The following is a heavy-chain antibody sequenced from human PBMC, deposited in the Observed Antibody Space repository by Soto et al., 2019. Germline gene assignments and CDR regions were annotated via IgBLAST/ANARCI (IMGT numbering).Heavy chain of an antibody. CDR2: INPNSGGT. Sequence: GASVKVSCKASGYTFTGYYMHWVRQAPGQGLEWMGWINPNSGGTNNAQKFQGSVTMTRDTSISTAYMELSRLRSHDTAVYYRARDLTSSYDILTCYQTPYYYSMDVCGQGTTVT. D-gene: IGHD3-9*01. V-gene: IGHV1-2*02. CDR1: GYTFTGYY. J-gene: IGHJ6*01. CDR3: ARDLTSSYDILTCYQTPYYYSMDV.